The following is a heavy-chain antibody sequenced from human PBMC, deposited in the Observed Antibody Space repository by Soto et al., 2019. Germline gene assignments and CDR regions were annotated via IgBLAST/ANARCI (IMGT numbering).Heavy chain of an antibody. CDR3: ARGYSSSWYYGMDV. Sequence: PGGSLRLSCSASGFTVSSNYMSWVRQAPGKGLEWVSVIYSGGSTYYADSVKGRFTISRDKSKNTLYLQMNSLRAEDTAVYYCARGYSSSWYYGMDVWGQGTTVTVSS. J-gene: IGHJ6*02. V-gene: IGHV3-66*01. CDR2: IYSGGST. D-gene: IGHD6-13*01. CDR1: GFTVSSNY.